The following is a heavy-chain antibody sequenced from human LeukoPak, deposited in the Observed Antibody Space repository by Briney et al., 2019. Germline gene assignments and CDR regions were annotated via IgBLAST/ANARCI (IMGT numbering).Heavy chain of an antibody. Sequence: SLRLSCAASEFTFDDYAMHWVRQAPGKGLEWVSGISWNSGNIGYADSVKGRFTISRDNAKNSLYLQMNSLRAEDTALYYCAKGLRFLEWLFDDGFDIWGQGTMVTVSS. V-gene: IGHV3-9*01. CDR2: ISWNSGNI. D-gene: IGHD3-3*01. J-gene: IGHJ3*02. CDR1: EFTFDDYA. CDR3: AKGLRFLEWLFDDGFDI.